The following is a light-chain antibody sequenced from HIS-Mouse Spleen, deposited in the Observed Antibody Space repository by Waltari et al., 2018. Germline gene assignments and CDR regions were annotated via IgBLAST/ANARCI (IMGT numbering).Light chain of an antibody. CDR2: GKN. V-gene: IGLV3-19*01. CDR3: NSRDSSGNHVV. CDR1: SLRSYD. Sequence: SSELTQDPAVSVALGQTVRITCQGDSLRSYDASWYQQNPGQAPVLVIYGKNNRPSGIPDRFSGSSSGNTASLTITGAQAEDEADYYCNSRDSSGNHVVFGGGTKLTVL. J-gene: IGLJ2*01.